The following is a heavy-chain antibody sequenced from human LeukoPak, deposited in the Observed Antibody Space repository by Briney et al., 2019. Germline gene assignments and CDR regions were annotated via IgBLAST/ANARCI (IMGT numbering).Heavy chain of an antibody. CDR2: IRQDGSEQ. V-gene: IGHV3-7*01. D-gene: IGHD3-3*01. CDR1: GFTFSRYW. Sequence: PGGSLRVSCAASGFTFSRYWMAWVRQAPGKGLEWVANIRQDGSEQYHVDSVRGRFTMSRDNARNSLYLQMYSLRAEDTAVYYCARVSRSGYYGEYWGQGTPVTVSS. CDR3: ARVSRSGYYGEY. J-gene: IGHJ4*02.